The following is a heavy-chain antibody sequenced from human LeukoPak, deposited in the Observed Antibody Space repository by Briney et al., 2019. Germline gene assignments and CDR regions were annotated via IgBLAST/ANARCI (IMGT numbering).Heavy chain of an antibody. CDR2: VSGSGTTT. V-gene: IGHV3-23*01. J-gene: IGHJ4*02. CDR1: GFTFGNYA. D-gene: IGHD3-16*01. Sequence: GGSLRLSCAASGFTFGNYAMSWVRQAPGKGLEWVSGVSGSGTTTYYADSLKGRFTISRDNSKNTLYLQMNSLTADDTAVYYCARDPLGVLSYFDYWGQGTLVTVSS. CDR3: ARDPLGVLSYFDY.